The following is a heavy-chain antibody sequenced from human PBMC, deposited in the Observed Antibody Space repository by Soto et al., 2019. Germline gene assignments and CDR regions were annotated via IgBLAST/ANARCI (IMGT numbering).Heavy chain of an antibody. Sequence: RASVKVSCKASGGTFSSYAISWVRQAPGQGLEWMGRIIPIFGTANYAQKFQGRVTITADESTSTAYMELSSLRSEDTAVYYCARGIGITIFGVVTPPAYMDVWGQGTTVTVSS. CDR3: ARGIGITIFGVVTPPAYMDV. CDR1: GGTFSSYA. CDR2: IIPIFGTA. V-gene: IGHV1-69*13. D-gene: IGHD3-3*01. J-gene: IGHJ6*02.